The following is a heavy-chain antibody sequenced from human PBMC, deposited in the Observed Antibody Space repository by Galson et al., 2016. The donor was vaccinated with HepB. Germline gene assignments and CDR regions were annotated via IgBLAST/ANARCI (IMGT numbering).Heavy chain of an antibody. CDR1: GFTFSSYA. CDR3: ARESASTFYYDSSGCRWAFDS. V-gene: IGHV3-30-3*01. Sequence: SLRLSCAASGFTFSSYAMHWVRQAPGKGPEWVAGISYDGSKKYYADSVQGRFTISRDNSKNTLYLQMNSLRVEDTAMYSCARESASTFYYDSSGCRWAFDSWGQGKMVTVSS. D-gene: IGHD3-22*01. J-gene: IGHJ3*02. CDR2: ISYDGSKK.